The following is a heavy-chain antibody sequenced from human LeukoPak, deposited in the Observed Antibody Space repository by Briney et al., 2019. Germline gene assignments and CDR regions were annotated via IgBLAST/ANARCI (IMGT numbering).Heavy chain of an antibody. J-gene: IGHJ4*02. V-gene: IGHV4-59*12. Sequence: SETLSLTCTVSGGSISSYYWTWIRQPPGKGLEWIGDIHYSGYANYNPSLKSRVTISVDTSKNQFSLKLSSVTAADTAVYYCARGERYCSGGSCYDTTDFDYWGQGTLVTVSS. CDR1: GGSISSYY. CDR3: ARGERYCSGGSCYDTTDFDY. D-gene: IGHD2-15*01. CDR2: IHYSGYA.